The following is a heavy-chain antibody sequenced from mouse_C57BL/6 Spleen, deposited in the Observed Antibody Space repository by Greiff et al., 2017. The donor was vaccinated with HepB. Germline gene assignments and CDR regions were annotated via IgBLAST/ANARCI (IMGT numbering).Heavy chain of an antibody. Sequence: QVQLQQPGAELVKPGASVKLSCKASGYTFTSYWMHWVKQRPGQGLEWIGMIHPNSGSTNYNEKFKSKATLTVDKSSSRAYMQLSSLTSEDSAVYYCAVYGSSYSYAMDYWGQGTSGTVSS. V-gene: IGHV1-64*01. CDR3: AVYGSSYSYAMDY. J-gene: IGHJ4*01. D-gene: IGHD1-1*01. CDR1: GYTFTSYW. CDR2: IHPNSGST.